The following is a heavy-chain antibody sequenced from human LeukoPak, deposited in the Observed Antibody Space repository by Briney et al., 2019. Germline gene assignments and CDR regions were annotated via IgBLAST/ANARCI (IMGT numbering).Heavy chain of an antibody. CDR2: ISSSGSAK. CDR3: ARGSQWDLLGSCDY. J-gene: IGHJ4*02. V-gene: IGHV3-48*04. Sequence: GGSLRLSCVASGFTFTSYTMNWVRQAPGKGLEWVSYISSSGSAKYYADSVKGRFTISRDNAKNSLYLQMNSRRAEDTAVYYCARGSQWDLLGSCDYWGQGTLVTVSS. CDR1: GFTFTSYT. D-gene: IGHD1-26*01.